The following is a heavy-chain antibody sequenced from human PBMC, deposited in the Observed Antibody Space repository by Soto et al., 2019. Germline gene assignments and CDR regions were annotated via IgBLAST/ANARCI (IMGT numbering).Heavy chain of an antibody. CDR2: ISGTSSYT. Sequence: PGGSLRLSCSSSVFTFSASYMSCVRHSPGKWLEWISYISGTSSYTTYADSVKGRFTIPRDNAKNSLYLQMDSLRVEDTAVYYCARDGRPSNGRYLINHSYYYGMEVWGQGTTVIVS. CDR3: ARDGRPSNGRYLINHSYYYGMEV. V-gene: IGHV3-11*06. CDR1: VFTFSASY. D-gene: IGHD3-10*01. J-gene: IGHJ6*01.